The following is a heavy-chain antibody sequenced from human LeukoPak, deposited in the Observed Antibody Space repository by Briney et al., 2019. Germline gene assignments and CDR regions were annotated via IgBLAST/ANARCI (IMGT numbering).Heavy chain of an antibody. Sequence: ASVKVSCKASGGTFSSYAISWVRQAPGQGLEWMGRIIPIFGTANYAQKFQGRVTITTDESTSTAYMELSSLRSEDTAVYYCARETLGTSVSDDPFDYWGQGTLVTVSS. D-gene: IGHD2-8*02. V-gene: IGHV1-69*05. CDR2: IIPIFGTA. J-gene: IGHJ4*02. CDR1: GGTFSSYA. CDR3: ARETLGTSVSDDPFDY.